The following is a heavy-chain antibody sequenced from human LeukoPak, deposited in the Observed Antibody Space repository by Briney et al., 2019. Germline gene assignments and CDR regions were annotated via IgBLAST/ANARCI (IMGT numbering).Heavy chain of an antibody. CDR1: GYDFSIYT. V-gene: IGHV7-4-1*02. J-gene: IGHJ6*02. CDR3: AREEGGLDV. CDR2: MNTNTGKA. Sequence: ASVKVSCKPSGYDFSIYTLNWVRQVPGQGPEWMGWMNTNTGKATYAQDFRGRFVFSFDSSVSTAYLEITSLKAADTAVYYCAREEGGLDVWGQGTTVIVSS.